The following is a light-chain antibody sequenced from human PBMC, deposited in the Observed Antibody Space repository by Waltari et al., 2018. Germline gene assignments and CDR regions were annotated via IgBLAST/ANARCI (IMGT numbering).Light chain of an antibody. CDR3: SSFAGSSQML. Sequence: QSALTQPPSASGSPGQSVTISCTGTSSDVGGFDYVSWYQQHPGKVPRLMIYEVSKRPAGVPARFSGSKSGKTASLTVSGLQVEDEADYYCSSFAGSSQMLFGGGTKLTVL. V-gene: IGLV2-8*01. CDR2: EVS. J-gene: IGLJ2*01. CDR1: SSDVGGFDY.